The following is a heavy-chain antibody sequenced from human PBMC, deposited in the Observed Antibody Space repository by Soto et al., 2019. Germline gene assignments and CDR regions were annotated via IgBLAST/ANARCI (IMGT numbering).Heavy chain of an antibody. J-gene: IGHJ4*02. D-gene: IGHD3-10*01. CDR2: IYHSGST. Sequence: TLSLTCAVSGGSISSGGYSWSWIRQPPGKGLEWIGYIYHSGSTYYNPSLKSRVTISVDRSKNQFSLKLSSVTAADTAVYYCARASITMVRGVIHAPTFDYCGQGTLVTVS. CDR1: GGSISSGGYS. V-gene: IGHV4-30-2*01. CDR3: ARASITMVRGVIHAPTFDY.